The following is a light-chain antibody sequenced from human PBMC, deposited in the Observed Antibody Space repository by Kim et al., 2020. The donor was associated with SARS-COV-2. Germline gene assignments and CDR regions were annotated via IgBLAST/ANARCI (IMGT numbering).Light chain of an antibody. J-gene: IGKJ4*01. Sequence: SASVGDRVPLPGRASQGISNYLAWYQPKPGLAPKVLIYSASTLQSGVPSRFSGSGSGTDFTLTISSLQPEDFATYYCQQLSTYPLTFGGGTKLEI. V-gene: IGKV1-9*01. CDR3: QQLSTYPLT. CDR2: SAS. CDR1: QGISNY.